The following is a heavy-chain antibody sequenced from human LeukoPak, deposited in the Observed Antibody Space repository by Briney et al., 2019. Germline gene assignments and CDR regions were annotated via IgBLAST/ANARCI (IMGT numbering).Heavy chain of an antibody. J-gene: IGHJ4*02. CDR2: IYTSGST. D-gene: IGHD6-6*01. CDR1: GASITSFH. Sequence: SETLSLTCAVSGASITSFHWTWFRQPAGRGLEWIGLIYTSGSTLYNPSLQSRVAMSVDVTKNQLSLKLNYVTAADAATYCCARKDGDYWGQGTLVTVSS. CDR3: ARKDGDY. V-gene: IGHV4-4*07.